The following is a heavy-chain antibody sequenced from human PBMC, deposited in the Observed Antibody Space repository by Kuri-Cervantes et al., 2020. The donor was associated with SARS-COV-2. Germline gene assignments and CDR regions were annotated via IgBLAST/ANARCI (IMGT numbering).Heavy chain of an antibody. V-gene: IGHV4-31*11. CDR1: GGSFSGYY. D-gene: IGHD4-23*01. Sequence: SETLSLTCAVYGGSFSGYYWSWIRQHPGKGLEWIGYIYYSGTTYYNPSLKSRVAISVDTSKNHFSLKLSSVTAADTAVYYCARTPVIYGGDDGVSFDYWGQGSLVTVSS. CDR2: IYYSGTT. CDR3: ARTPVIYGGDDGVSFDY. J-gene: IGHJ4*02.